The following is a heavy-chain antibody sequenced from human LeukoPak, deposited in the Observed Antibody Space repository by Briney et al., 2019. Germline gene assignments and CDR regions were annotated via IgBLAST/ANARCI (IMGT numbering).Heavy chain of an antibody. CDR2: IYPSGST. CDR3: ARTSSNSWSYGMDV. J-gene: IGHJ6*02. D-gene: IGHD6-13*01. Sequence: SETLSLTCTVSDGSISSYYWSWIRQPAGKGLEWIGCIYPSGSTNYNPSLKSRVTMSVDTSKNQFSLKLSSVTAADTAVYYCARTSSNSWSYGMDVWGQGTTVTVSS. V-gene: IGHV4-4*07. CDR1: DGSISSYY.